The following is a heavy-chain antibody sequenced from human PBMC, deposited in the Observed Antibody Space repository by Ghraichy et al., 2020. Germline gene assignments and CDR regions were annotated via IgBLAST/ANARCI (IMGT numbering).Heavy chain of an antibody. V-gene: IGHV4-39*01. J-gene: IGHJ4*02. CDR1: GGSISSSGYY. CDR2: MYYGGST. CDR3: ARRARTHFDY. Sequence: SQTISLTCTVSGGSISSSGYYWDWIRQPPGKGLEWIGSMYYGGSTYYNPSLKSRVTLSVDTSKNEFSLKLSSVTASDTAVYYCARRARTHFDYWGQGILVTVSS.